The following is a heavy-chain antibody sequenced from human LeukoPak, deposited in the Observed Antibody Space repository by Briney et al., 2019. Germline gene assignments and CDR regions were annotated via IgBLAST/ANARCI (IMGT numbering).Heavy chain of an antibody. CDR3: ARDPGIAAAGTFDY. CDR1: GGTFSSYA. D-gene: IGHD6-13*01. J-gene: IGHJ4*02. CDR2: IIPIFGTA. Sequence: SVKVSCKASGGTFSSYAISWVRQAPGQGLEWMGGIIPIFGTANYAQKFQGRVTITADKSTSTAYMELSSLRSEDTAVYYCARDPGIAAAGTFDYWGQGTLVTVSS. V-gene: IGHV1-69*06.